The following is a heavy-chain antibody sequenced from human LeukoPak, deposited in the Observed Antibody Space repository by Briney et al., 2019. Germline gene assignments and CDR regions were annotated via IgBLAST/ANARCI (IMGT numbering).Heavy chain of an antibody. CDR1: GFTFSNYG. V-gene: IGHV3-30*03. D-gene: IGHD2-2*01. CDR3: ASLATIIIVPTATPHDYFDP. J-gene: IGHJ5*02. CDR2: ISYDGSNK. Sequence: GGSLRLSCAASGFTFSNYGMHWVRQAPGKGLEWVAVISYDGSNKYYADSLKGRFTISRDNSKNTLSLQMNSLRVEDTAVYYCASLATIIIVPTATPHDYFDPWGQGTVVTVSS.